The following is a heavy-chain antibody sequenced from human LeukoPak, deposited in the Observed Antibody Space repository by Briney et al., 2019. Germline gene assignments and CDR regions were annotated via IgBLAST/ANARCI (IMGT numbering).Heavy chain of an antibody. J-gene: IGHJ3*02. CDR2: IYTSGST. CDR3: ARSTDYYDSSGYRQEGAFDI. CDR1: GGSISSYY. V-gene: IGHV4-4*07. D-gene: IGHD3-22*01. Sequence: SETLSLTCTVSGGSISSYYWSWIRQPAGKGLEWIGRIYTSGSTNYNPSLKSRVTMSVDTSKNQFSLKLSSATAADTAVYYCARSTDYYDSSGYRQEGAFDIWGQGTMVTVSS.